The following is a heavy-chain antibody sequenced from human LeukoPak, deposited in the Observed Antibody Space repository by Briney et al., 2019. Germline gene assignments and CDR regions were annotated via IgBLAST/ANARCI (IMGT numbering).Heavy chain of an antibody. D-gene: IGHD5-18*01. CDR1: GFTFSSYA. CDR2: ISYDGSNK. V-gene: IGHV3-30*14. CDR3: ARNFPTMVTCFDF. Sequence: QSGGSLRLSCAASGFTFSSYAMHWVRQAPGKGLEWVAVISYDGSNKYYADSVKGRFTISRDNSKNTLYLQMNSLRAEDTAVYYCARNFPTMVTCFDFWGQGTLVTVSS. J-gene: IGHJ4*02.